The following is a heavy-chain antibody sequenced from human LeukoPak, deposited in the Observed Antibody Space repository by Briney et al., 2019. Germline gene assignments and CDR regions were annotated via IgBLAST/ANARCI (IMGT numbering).Heavy chain of an antibody. CDR2: ISRNGGST. Sequence: HPGGSLRLSCSASGFTFSSFAMHWVRQAPGKGLEYVAAISRNGGSTYYADSVKGRFTISRDNSKSTLYLQMSSLRAEDTAVYSCVKDLRSDFMGVLSRYLSYWGQGTLVTVSS. D-gene: IGHD2/OR15-2a*01. V-gene: IGHV3-64D*09. CDR1: GFTFSSFA. CDR3: VKDLRSDFMGVLSRYLSY. J-gene: IGHJ4*02.